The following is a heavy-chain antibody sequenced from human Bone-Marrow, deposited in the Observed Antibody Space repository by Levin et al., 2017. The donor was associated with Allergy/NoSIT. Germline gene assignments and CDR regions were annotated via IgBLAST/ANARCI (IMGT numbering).Heavy chain of an antibody. Sequence: ETLSLTCAASGFSFSSYWMSWVRQAPGKGLEWVANIKQDGSEKYYVDSVKGRFTISRDNAKNSLYLQMNSLRAEDTAFYFCTKTLSATAGTDWGRGTLVTVS. V-gene: IGHV3-7*01. CDR1: GFSFSSYW. CDR2: IKQDGSEK. CDR3: TKTLSATAGTD. J-gene: IGHJ4*02. D-gene: IGHD6-13*01.